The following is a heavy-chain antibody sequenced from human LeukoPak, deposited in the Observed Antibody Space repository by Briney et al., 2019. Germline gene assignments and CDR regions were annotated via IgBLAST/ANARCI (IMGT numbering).Heavy chain of an antibody. J-gene: IGHJ4*02. D-gene: IGHD3-22*01. Sequence: PGGSLRLSCAASGFTFSSYWMHWVRQAPGKGLVWVSRINSDGSSTSYADSVKGRFTISRDNSKNTLYLQMNSLRAEDTAVYYCAKDHPRYHDSSGYYPFDYWGQGTLVTVSS. CDR2: INSDGSST. CDR3: AKDHPRYHDSSGYYPFDY. CDR1: GFTFSSYW. V-gene: IGHV3-74*01.